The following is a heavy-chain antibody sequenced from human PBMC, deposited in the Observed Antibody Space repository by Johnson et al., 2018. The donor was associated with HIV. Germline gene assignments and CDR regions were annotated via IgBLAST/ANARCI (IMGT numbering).Heavy chain of an antibody. Sequence: VQLVGSGGGLIQPGRSLRLSCAASGFTVSSDYMNWVRQAPGKGLEWVSVIYSAGTTYYADSVKGRFTIFRDNSKNTLYLQMTSLRAEDTAVYYCARAPPYGDYGDTFDIWGQGTMVSVSS. CDR1: GFTVSSDY. CDR2: IYSAGTT. D-gene: IGHD4-17*01. CDR3: ARAPPYGDYGDTFDI. J-gene: IGHJ3*02. V-gene: IGHV3-66*01.